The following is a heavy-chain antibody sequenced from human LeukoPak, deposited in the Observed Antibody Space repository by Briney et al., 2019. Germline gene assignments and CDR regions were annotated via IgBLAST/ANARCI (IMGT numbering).Heavy chain of an antibody. Sequence: GGSLRLSCAASGFTFSSYAMSWVRQAPGKGLEWVSAISGSGGSTYYADSVKGRFTISRDNSKNTLYLQMNSLRADDTAVYYCLKGYSGYDWGFDYWGQGTLVTVSS. CDR3: LKGYSGYDWGFDY. V-gene: IGHV3-23*01. J-gene: IGHJ4*02. CDR2: ISGSGGST. D-gene: IGHD5-12*01. CDR1: GFTFSSYA.